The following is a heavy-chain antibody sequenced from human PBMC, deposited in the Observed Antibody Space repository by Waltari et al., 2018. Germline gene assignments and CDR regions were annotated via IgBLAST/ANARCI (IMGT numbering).Heavy chain of an antibody. CDR3: ARGPLPDFWSGYRAEYFQH. Sequence: QVQLQQWGAGLLKPSETLSLTCAVYGGSFSGYYWSWIRQPPGKGLEWIGEINHSGSTNYNPSLKSRVTISVDTSKNQFSLKLSSVTAADTAVYYCARGPLPDFWSGYRAEYFQHWGQGTLVTVSS. CDR1: GGSFSGYY. V-gene: IGHV4-34*01. J-gene: IGHJ1*01. CDR2: INHSGST. D-gene: IGHD3-3*01.